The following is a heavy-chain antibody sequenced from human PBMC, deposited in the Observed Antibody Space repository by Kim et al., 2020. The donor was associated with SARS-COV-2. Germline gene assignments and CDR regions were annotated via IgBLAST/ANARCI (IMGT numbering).Heavy chain of an antibody. CDR3: ARDMSYGGNGLHFDF. D-gene: IGHD4-17*01. Sequence: SGTLSLTCAVSGGSINSGTYSWSWIRQPPGRGLEWIGYIFHSGFATYNPSLKSRVTMSVDRSKNQFSLNVTSVTAADTAVYYWARDMSYGGNGLHFDFWGQGTLVTVSP. CDR2: IFHSGFA. J-gene: IGHJ4*02. CDR1: GGSINSGTYS. V-gene: IGHV4-30-2*01.